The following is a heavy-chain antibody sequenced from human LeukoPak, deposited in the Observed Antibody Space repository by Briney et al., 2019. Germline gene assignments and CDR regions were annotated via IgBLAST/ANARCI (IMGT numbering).Heavy chain of an antibody. CDR3: VRYCSSTTCYTRAVDY. D-gene: IGHD2-2*02. CDR2: IYHSGSA. J-gene: IGHJ4*02. V-gene: IGHV4-38-2*02. CDR1: GYFITSGYN. Sequence: SETLSLTCTVSGYFITSGYNWAWIRQPPGKVLEWIGSIYHSGSAYYNPSLKSRVTISVDTSKNQFSLKLSSVTAADTAVYYCVRYCSSTTCYTRAVDYWGQGTLVTVSS.